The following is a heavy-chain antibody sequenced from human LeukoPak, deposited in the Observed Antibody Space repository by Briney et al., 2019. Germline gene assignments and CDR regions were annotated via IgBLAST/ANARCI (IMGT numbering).Heavy chain of an antibody. CDR3: AQGYSSGWYPN. J-gene: IGHJ4*02. V-gene: IGHV3-23*01. D-gene: IGHD6-19*01. Sequence: GGSLRLSCATSGFTFSRSAMSWVRQAPGKGLEWLAAISGDGDSTYYADSVKGRFIISRDNSRNTLYLQINSLRGEDTALYYCAQGYSSGWYPNWGQGTLVTVSS. CDR2: ISGDGDST. CDR1: GFTFSRSA.